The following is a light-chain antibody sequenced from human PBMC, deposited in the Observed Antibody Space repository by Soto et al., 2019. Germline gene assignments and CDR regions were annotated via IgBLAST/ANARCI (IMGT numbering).Light chain of an antibody. CDR2: RNN. Sequence: QSLLTQPPSASGTPGQRVTFSCSGSSSNIGSNYVFWYQHLPGTAPKLLIYRNNQRPSGVPDRFSGSKSGTSASLAISGLRSEDEADYYCASWDESQSGFGLFGGGTKVTVL. CDR1: SSNIGSNY. V-gene: IGLV1-47*01. J-gene: IGLJ3*02. CDR3: ASWDESQSGFGL.